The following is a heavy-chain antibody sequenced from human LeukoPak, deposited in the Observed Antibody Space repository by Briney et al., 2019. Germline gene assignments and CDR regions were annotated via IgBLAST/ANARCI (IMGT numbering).Heavy chain of an antibody. Sequence: SETLSLTCTVSSGSISSYYWSWIRQPPGKGLEWIGYISHSGSTYYNPSLKSRVTISVDRSNNQFSLKLSSVTAADTAVYYCARGVVHWGQGTLVTVSS. V-gene: IGHV4-59*12. CDR3: ARGVVH. CDR1: SGSISSYY. J-gene: IGHJ4*02. CDR2: ISHSGST. D-gene: IGHD3-16*01.